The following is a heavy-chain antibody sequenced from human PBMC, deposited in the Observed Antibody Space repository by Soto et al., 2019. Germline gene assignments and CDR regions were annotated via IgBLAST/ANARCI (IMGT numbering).Heavy chain of an antibody. D-gene: IGHD2-8*01. J-gene: IGHJ4*02. CDR2: ISGSGSGT. V-gene: IGHV3-23*01. CDR3: ATFSRVGVYAWVDC. Sequence: EVLLLESRGGLVQPGGSLRLSCAASGITFAHYAMTWVRQAPGKGLEWVSAISGSGSGTYYADYVKGRFNVSRDSSNKTLSRQMHCLRAEDTAVYFCATFSRVGVYAWVDCWGPGTLVNVS. CDR1: GITFAHYA.